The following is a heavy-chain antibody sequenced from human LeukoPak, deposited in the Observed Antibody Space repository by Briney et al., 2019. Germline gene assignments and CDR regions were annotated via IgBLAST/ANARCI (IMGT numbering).Heavy chain of an antibody. CDR1: GFTFSSYS. Sequence: PGGSLRLSCAASGFTFSSYSMNWVRQAPGKGLEWVSSISSSSSHIYYADSVKGRFTISRDNAKNSLYLQMNSLRAEDTAVYYCARATLVSGYGMDVWGQGTTVTVPS. CDR3: ARATLVSGYGMDV. CDR2: ISSSSSHI. J-gene: IGHJ6*02. D-gene: IGHD3-9*01. V-gene: IGHV3-21*01.